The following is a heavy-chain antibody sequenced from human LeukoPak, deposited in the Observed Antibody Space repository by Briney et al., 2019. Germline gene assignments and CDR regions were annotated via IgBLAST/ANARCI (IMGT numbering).Heavy chain of an antibody. V-gene: IGHV1-69*13. CDR1: GGTFSSYA. CDR2: IIPIFGTA. CDR3: ARHRSSSWYSLFDY. J-gene: IGHJ4*02. Sequence: GASVKVSCKASGGTFSSYAISWVRQAPGQGLEWMGGIIPIFGTANYAQKSQGRVTITADESTSTAYMELSSLRSEDTAVYYCARHRSSSWYSLFDYWGQGTLVTVSS. D-gene: IGHD6-13*01.